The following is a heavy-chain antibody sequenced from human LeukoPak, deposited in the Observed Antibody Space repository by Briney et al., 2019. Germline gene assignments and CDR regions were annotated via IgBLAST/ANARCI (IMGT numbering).Heavy chain of an antibody. CDR3: TRGPSGWFASDF. J-gene: IGHJ4*02. Sequence: GGSLRLFCAASGFTFSNYWMHWVRQAPGKGLVWVSRINSDGSSTNYADSVKGRFTISRDNAKNTLYLQMNSLRAEDTAVYYCTRGPSGWFASDFWGRGTLVTVSS. CDR2: INSDGSST. CDR1: GFTFSNYW. V-gene: IGHV3-74*01. D-gene: IGHD6-19*01.